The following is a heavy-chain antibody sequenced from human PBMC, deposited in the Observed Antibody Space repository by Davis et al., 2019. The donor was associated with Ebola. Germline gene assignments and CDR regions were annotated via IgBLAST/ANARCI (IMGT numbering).Heavy chain of an antibody. CDR1: GFIFRNYV. Sequence: GGSLRLSCETSGFIFRNYVMSWVRQAPGKGLEWVSTFGTGGDTYYADSVKGRFTISRDNSKNTLYLQMNSLRADDTAVYYCARGTLSNFWSGHFDYWGQGTVVTVSS. CDR3: ARGTLSNFWSGHFDY. CDR2: FGTGGDT. J-gene: IGHJ4*02. V-gene: IGHV3-23*01. D-gene: IGHD3-3*01.